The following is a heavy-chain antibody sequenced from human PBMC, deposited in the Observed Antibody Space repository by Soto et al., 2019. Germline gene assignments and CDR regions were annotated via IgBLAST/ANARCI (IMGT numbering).Heavy chain of an antibody. V-gene: IGHV1-69*12. D-gene: IGHD1-1*01. Sequence: QVQLVQSGAEVKKPGSSVMVSCKTSGGSFDTYAISWVRQAPGQGLEWMGGIIPIFGTASNAQKFQGRVTITADDSTTTAYMEVRSLTSDDTAVYYCARSLGLEYYYGMDVWGQGTTVTFSS. CDR2: IIPIFGTA. CDR3: ARSLGLEYYYGMDV. CDR1: GGSFDTYA. J-gene: IGHJ6*02.